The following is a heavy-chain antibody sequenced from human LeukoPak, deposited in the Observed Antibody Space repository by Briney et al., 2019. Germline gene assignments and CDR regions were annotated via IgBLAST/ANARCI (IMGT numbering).Heavy chain of an antibody. V-gene: IGHV4-61*08. CDR2: IYYSGST. D-gene: IGHD3-22*01. CDR1: GGSLSSGGYY. CDR3: ARRNYYDSSGYSLDY. J-gene: IGHJ4*02. Sequence: SETLSLTCTVSGGSLSSGGYYWSWIRQHPGTGLEWIGYIYYSGSTNYNPSLKSRVTISVDTSKNQFSLKLSSVTAADTAVYYCARRNYYDSSGYSLDYWGQGTLVTVSS.